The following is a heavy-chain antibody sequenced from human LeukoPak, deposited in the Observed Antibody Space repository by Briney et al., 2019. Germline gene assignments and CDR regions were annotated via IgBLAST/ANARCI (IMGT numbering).Heavy chain of an antibody. V-gene: IGHV4-59*11. J-gene: IGHJ4*02. Sequence: SETLSLTCTVPGGSFSSHYWSWIRQPPGKGLEWIGYIYYTGRTNYNPSLESRVTISVDTSKNQFSLKVSSVTAADTAVYYCARVSGSNYRNYFDYWGQGTLVTVSS. CDR1: GGSFSSHY. CDR3: ARVSGSNYRNYFDY. D-gene: IGHD2-15*01. CDR2: IYYTGRT.